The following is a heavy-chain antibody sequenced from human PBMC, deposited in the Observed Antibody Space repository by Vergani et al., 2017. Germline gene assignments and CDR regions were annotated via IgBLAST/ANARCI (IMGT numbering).Heavy chain of an antibody. CDR3: AKDGIAAAGYHMYYFDY. V-gene: IGHV3-30*18. J-gene: IGHJ4*02. CDR1: GFTFSSYG. D-gene: IGHD6-13*01. CDR2: ISYDGSNK. Sequence: QVQLVESGGGVVQPGRSLRLSCAASGFTFSSYGMHWVRQAPGNGLEWVAVISYDGSNKYYADSVKGRFTISRDNSKNTLYLQMNSLRAEDTAVYYCAKDGIAAAGYHMYYFDYWGQGTLVTVSS.